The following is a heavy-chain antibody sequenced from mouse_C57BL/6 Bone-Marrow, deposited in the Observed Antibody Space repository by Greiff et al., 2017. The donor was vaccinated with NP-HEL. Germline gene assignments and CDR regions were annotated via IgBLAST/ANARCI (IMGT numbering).Heavy chain of an antibody. D-gene: IGHD3-2*02. CDR3: ALRQLRLRLDY. CDR2: INPSSGYT. J-gene: IGHJ2*01. Sequence: QVQLQQSGAELARPGASVKMSCKASGYTFTSYTMHWVKQRPGQGLEWIGYINPSSGYTKYNQKFKDKATLTADKSSSTAYMQLSSLTSEDSAGYYCALRQLRLRLDYWGQGTTLTVSS. V-gene: IGHV1-4*01. CDR1: GYTFTSYT.